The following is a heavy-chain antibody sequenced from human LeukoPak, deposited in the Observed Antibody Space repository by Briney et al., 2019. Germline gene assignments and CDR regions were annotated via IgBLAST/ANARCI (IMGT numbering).Heavy chain of an antibody. CDR1: GGSFSGYY. CDR2: INHSGST. J-gene: IGHJ4*02. V-gene: IGHV4-34*01. CDR3: ARIFTVVDLKFFDY. Sequence: KPSETLSLTCAVYGGSFSGYYWSWIRQPPGKGLEWIREINHSGSTNYNPSLKSRVTISVDTSKNQFSLKLSSVTAADTAVYYCARIFTVVDLKFFDYWGQGTLVTVSS. D-gene: IGHD2-2*01.